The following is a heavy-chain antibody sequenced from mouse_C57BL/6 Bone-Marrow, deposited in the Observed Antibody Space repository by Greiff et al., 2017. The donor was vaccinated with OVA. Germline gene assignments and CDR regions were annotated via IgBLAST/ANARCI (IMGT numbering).Heavy chain of an antibody. CDR2: IYLGNGYT. J-gene: IGHJ4*01. CDR3: ARWGLLYYYAMDY. CDR1: GYTFTSYG. D-gene: IGHD3-1*01. V-gene: IGHV1-58*01. Sequence: VQLQQSGAELVRPGSSVKMSCKTSGYTFTSYGINWVKQRPGQGLEWIGYIYLGNGYTEYNEKFKGKATLTSDTSSSTAYMQLSSLTSEDSAIYFCARWGLLYYYAMDYWGQGTSVTVSS.